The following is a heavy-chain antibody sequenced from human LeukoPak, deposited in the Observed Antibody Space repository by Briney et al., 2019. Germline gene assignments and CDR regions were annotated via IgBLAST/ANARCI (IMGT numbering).Heavy chain of an antibody. J-gene: IGHJ4*02. V-gene: IGHV3-7*04. CDR3: ARDGSGSYFSLDC. CDR2: IRPDGTTE. Sequence: GGSRRLSCVASGFKFNDYYMSWVRKAPGQGLKWVADIRPDGTTEYNVDSVRGRFTISRDNAKNSLFLQMNSLRAEDTAVYYCARDGSGSYFSLDCWGQGTLVTVSS. D-gene: IGHD3-10*01. CDR1: GFKFNDYY.